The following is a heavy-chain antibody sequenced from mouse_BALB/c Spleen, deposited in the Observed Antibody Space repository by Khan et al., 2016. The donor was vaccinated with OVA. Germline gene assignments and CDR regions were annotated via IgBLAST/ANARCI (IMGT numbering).Heavy chain of an antibody. CDR2: ISYSGNT. CDR3: ARVYGGDFDY. D-gene: IGHD1-1*01. V-gene: IGHV3-2*02. CDR1: GYSITSDYA. Sequence: VQLQQSGPGLVKPSQSLSLTCTVTGYSITSDYAWKWIRQFPGNKLEWMGYISYSGNTKYNPSLKSRISITREKSKNQFFLQLNSVTMEDPATYYCARVYGGDFDYWGQGTTLTVSS. J-gene: IGHJ2*01.